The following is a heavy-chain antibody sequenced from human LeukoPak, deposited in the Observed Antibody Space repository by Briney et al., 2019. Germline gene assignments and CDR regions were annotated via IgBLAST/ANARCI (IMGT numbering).Heavy chain of an antibody. Sequence: PGGSLRLSCAASGFSFSSDGIYWVCHGPRTGQEQVTFIRYDRSNKYYADSVKGRFTISKYNSKLTLYLDMNSVRAEDTAVYYCANVRFVGALDYWGQGTLVTVSS. J-gene: IGHJ4*02. CDR3: ANVRFVGALDY. D-gene: IGHD1-26*01. V-gene: IGHV3-30*02. CDR1: GFSFSSDG. CDR2: IRYDRSNK.